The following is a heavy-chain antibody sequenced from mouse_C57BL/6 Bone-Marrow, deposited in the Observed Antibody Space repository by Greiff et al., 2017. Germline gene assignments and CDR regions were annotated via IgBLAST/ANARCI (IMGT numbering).Heavy chain of an antibody. CDR1: GYTFTDYY. V-gene: IGHV1-19*01. CDR2: INPYNGGT. Sequence: VHVKQSGPVLVKPGASVKMSCKASGYTFTDYYMNWVKQSHGKSLEWIGVINPYNGGTSYNQKFKGKATLTVDKSSSTAYMELNSLTSEDSAVYYCARGEGSFDYWGQGTTLTVSS. CDR3: ARGEGSFDY. D-gene: IGHD2-13*01. J-gene: IGHJ2*01.